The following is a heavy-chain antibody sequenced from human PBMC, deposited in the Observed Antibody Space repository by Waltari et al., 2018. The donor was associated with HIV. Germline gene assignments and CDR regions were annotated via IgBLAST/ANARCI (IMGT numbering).Heavy chain of an antibody. V-gene: IGHV1-69*13. J-gene: IGHJ4*02. CDR2: IIAIFGTS. Sequence: QVQLVQSGAEVKKPGSSVKVSCKASGGTFSSYAISWVRQAPGQVLEWMGGIIAIFGTSNCAQKYQGRVTITADESTSTAYMELSSLRSEDTAVYYCARDMGGNSPGFDYWGQGTLVTVSS. CDR3: ARDMGGNSPGFDY. D-gene: IGHD2-21*02. CDR1: GGTFSSYA.